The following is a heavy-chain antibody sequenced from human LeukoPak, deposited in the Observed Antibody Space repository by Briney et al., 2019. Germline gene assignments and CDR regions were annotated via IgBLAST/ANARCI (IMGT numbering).Heavy chain of an antibody. D-gene: IGHD5-12*01. CDR2: IYHSGST. V-gene: IGHV4-38-2*01. CDR3: ARYIVATITTYYFDY. Sequence: IYHSGSTYYNPSLKSRVTISVDTSKNQFSLKLSSVTAADTAVYYCARYIVATITTYYFDYWGQGTPVTVSS. J-gene: IGHJ4*02.